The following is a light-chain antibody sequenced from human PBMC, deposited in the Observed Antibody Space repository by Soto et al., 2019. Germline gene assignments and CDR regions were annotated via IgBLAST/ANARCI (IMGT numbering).Light chain of an antibody. Sequence: EIVLTQSPATLSLSPGERATLSCRASQSVSKYLAWYQQTPGQAPRLLIHDASNRATGIPARFSGSGSGTDVTLTISSLEPEDFGVYYGQQRSNWPQITFGGGTKVEIK. CDR3: QQRSNWPQIT. CDR1: QSVSKY. J-gene: IGKJ4*01. CDR2: DAS. V-gene: IGKV3-11*01.